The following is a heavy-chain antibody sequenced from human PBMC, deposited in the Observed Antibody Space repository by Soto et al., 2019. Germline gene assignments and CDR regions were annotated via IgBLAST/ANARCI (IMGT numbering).Heavy chain of an antibody. CDR2: ISYDGSNK. CDR1: GFTFSSYA. J-gene: IGHJ6*02. CDR3: ARVLRYSSSWYGGEQWLAQGRYYYYGMDV. D-gene: IGHD6-13*01. Sequence: GGSLRLSCAASGFTFSSYAMHWVRQAPGKGLEWVAVISYDGSNKYYADSVKGRFTISRDNSKNTLYLQMNSLRAEDTAVYYCARVLRYSSSWYGGEQWLAQGRYYYYGMDVWGQGTTVTVSS. V-gene: IGHV3-30-3*01.